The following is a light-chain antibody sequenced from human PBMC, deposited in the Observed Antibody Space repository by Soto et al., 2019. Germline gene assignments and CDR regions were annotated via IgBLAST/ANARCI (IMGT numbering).Light chain of an antibody. CDR2: GAS. CDR3: QHYTLYSAP. V-gene: IGKV3-15*01. J-gene: IGKJ5*01. Sequence: EIMMTQSPAILSVSPGERATLSCRASQSVSINLAWYQQKPDQVPRLLIYGASSRATGIPARFSGSGSGTDFTLTISSLQSEDFATYYCQHYTLYSAPFGQGTRV. CDR1: QSVSIN.